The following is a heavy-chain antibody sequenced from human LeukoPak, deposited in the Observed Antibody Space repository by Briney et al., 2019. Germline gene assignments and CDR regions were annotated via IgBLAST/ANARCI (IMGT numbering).Heavy chain of an antibody. CDR3: VREAPQHRLLWFGEPGYYYYMDV. CDR2: IIPIFGTA. Sequence: SVKVSCKASGGTFSSYAISWVRQAPGQGLEWMRGIIPIFGTANYAQKFQGRVTITADESTSTAYMELSSLRSEDTAVYYCVREAPQHRLLWFGEPGYYYYMDVWGKGTTVTVSS. V-gene: IGHV1-69*13. D-gene: IGHD3-10*01. J-gene: IGHJ6*03. CDR1: GGTFSSYA.